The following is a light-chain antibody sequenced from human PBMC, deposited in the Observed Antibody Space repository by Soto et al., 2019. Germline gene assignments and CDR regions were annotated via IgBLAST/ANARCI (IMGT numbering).Light chain of an antibody. Sequence: VLTQPASVSGSPGQSITISCTGTSSDVGLYDYVSWYQQHPGKAPQLMIYAVSNRPSGVSNRFSASKSGNTASLFISGLQAEDEADYYCSSYTSDSSYVFGSGTRSPS. V-gene: IGLV2-14*01. CDR1: SSDVGLYDY. J-gene: IGLJ1*01. CDR2: AVS. CDR3: SSYTSDSSYV.